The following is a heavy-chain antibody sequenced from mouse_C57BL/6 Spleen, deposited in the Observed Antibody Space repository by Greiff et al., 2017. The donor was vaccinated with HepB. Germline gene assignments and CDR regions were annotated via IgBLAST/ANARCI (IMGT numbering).Heavy chain of an antibody. D-gene: IGHD3-3*01. Sequence: VQLQQPGAELVRPGSSVKLSCKASGYTFTSYWMDWVKQRPGQGLEWIGNIYPSDSETHYNQKFKDKATLTVDKSSSTAYMQLSSLTSEDSAVYYCARMGQGSFDYWGQGTTLTVSS. CDR1: GYTFTSYW. CDR3: ARMGQGSFDY. V-gene: IGHV1-61*01. CDR2: IYPSDSET. J-gene: IGHJ2*01.